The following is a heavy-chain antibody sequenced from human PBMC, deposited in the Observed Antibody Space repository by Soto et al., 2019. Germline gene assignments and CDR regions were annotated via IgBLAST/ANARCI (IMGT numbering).Heavy chain of an antibody. CDR1: GFTFSNYG. V-gene: IGHV3-73*01. CDR3: ARGVYPFWSGHPKGLDY. J-gene: IGHJ4*02. D-gene: IGHD3-3*01. Sequence: GGSLRLSCAASGFTFSNYGMHWVRQASGKGLEWVGRIGSKANNYAAAYAVSLKGRFTISRDDSRNTAYLQMSSLKTEDTAVYYCARGVYPFWSGHPKGLDYWGQGTVGTSPQ. CDR2: IGSKANNYAA.